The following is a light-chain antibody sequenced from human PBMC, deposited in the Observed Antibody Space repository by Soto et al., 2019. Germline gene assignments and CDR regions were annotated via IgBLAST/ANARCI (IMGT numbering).Light chain of an antibody. J-gene: IGKJ4*01. Sequence: EMVMTQSPAILSVSPGARAPLSCRASQSVNSNYLAWYQQHPGQPPRLLIYGISTRATGIPARFSGSGSGTDFTLTISRLEPEDFAVYYCQHYDSSLSTFGGGTKVDIK. CDR3: QHYDSSLST. CDR2: GIS. V-gene: IGKV3-20*01. CDR1: QSVNSNY.